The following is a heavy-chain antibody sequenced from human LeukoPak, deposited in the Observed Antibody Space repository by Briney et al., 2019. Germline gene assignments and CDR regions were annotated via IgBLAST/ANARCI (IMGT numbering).Heavy chain of an antibody. D-gene: IGHD3-16*01. CDR2: IKEDGSVK. J-gene: IGHJ4*02. CDR1: GFTFSDSW. CDR3: ARDPGRGGKATMDY. Sequence: PGGCLRLSCAASGFTFSDSWMNCVRQAPGKGLEWVANIKEDGSVKYYVDSVKGRFTISRDNAKNSLCLQMNSLRVEDTAVYYCARDPGRGGKATMDYWGQGTLVTVSS. V-gene: IGHV3-7*01.